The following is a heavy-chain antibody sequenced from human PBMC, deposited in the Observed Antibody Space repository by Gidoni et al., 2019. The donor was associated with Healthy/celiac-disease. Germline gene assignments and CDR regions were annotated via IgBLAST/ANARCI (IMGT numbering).Heavy chain of an antibody. D-gene: IGHD3-10*01. V-gene: IGHV3-7*01. Sequence: EVQLVESGGGLVQPGGSLRLSCAASGLPFSSYWMGWVRPAPGKGLEWVACIKQDGSEKYYVDSLKGRFTIPRDNAKSSLSLQMNRLRAEDTAVYYCVRDGYAYGSHFDSWGQGTLVTVSS. CDR1: GLPFSSYW. CDR3: VRDGYAYGSHFDS. CDR2: IKQDGSEK. J-gene: IGHJ4*02.